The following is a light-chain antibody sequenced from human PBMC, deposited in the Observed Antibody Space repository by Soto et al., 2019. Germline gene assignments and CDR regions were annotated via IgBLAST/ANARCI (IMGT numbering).Light chain of an antibody. Sequence: EIVMTQSPATLSVSPGERATLSCRASQSVGSGLSWYQQKPGQAPRLLIYGASTRATGIPARFSGSGSGTEFTLTISSLQSADFALYYCQQYHNWPPWTFGQGTKVDIK. CDR2: GAS. CDR3: QQYHNWPPWT. V-gene: IGKV3-15*01. J-gene: IGKJ1*01. CDR1: QSVGSG.